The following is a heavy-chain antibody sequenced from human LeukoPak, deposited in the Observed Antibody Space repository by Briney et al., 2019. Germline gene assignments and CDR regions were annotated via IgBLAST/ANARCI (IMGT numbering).Heavy chain of an antibody. D-gene: IGHD6-19*01. CDR3: ARDLYSSGWYVSDY. Sequence: PGGSLRLSCVASGFTFSSYSMNWVRQAPGKGLEWVSCISSTSRYIYYADSVKGRFTISRDNAKNSLYLQMNSLRAEDTAVYYCARDLYSSGWYVSDYWGQGTLVTVSS. CDR1: GFTFSSYS. CDR2: ISSTSRYI. J-gene: IGHJ4*02. V-gene: IGHV3-21*01.